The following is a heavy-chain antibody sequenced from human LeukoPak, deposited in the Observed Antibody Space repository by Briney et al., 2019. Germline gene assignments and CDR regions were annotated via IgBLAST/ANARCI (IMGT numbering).Heavy chain of an antibody. D-gene: IGHD6-19*01. CDR1: GYTFTSYG. CDR2: ISAYNGNT. V-gene: IGHV1-18*01. J-gene: IGHJ4*02. Sequence: GASVKVSCKASGYTFTSYGISWVRQAPGQGLEWMGWISAYNGNTNYAQKLQGRVTMTTDTSTSTAYMELRSLRSDDTAVYYCARDLPGIAVAGTRDYWGQGPLVTVSS. CDR3: ARDLPGIAVAGTRDY.